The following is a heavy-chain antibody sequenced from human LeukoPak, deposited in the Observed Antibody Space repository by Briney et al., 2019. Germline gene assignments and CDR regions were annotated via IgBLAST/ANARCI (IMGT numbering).Heavy chain of an antibody. J-gene: IGHJ4*02. V-gene: IGHV3-30*02. CDR1: GFTFSSYG. CDR2: IWYGGSNK. Sequence: PGGSLRLSCAASGFTFSSYGMHWVRQAPGKGLEWVAVIWYGGSNKYYADSVKGRFTISRDNSKNTLYLQMNSLRAEDTAVYYCAKDRHSSSSCFDYWGQGTLVTVSS. D-gene: IGHD6-6*01. CDR3: AKDRHSSSSCFDY.